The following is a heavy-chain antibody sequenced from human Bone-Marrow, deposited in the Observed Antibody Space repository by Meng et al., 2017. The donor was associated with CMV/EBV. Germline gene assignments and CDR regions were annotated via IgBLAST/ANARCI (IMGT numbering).Heavy chain of an antibody. J-gene: IGHJ3*02. CDR1: GFRFSDYW. Sequence: GESLKISCAASGFRFSDYWMSWVRQAPGKGLEWVANIQPDGSEGYFLESVKGRFTVSRDDAKNSVYLQMNSLRAEDTAIYYCLRGRDGFDIWGQGTMVTISS. V-gene: IGHV3-7*01. CDR2: IQPDGSEG. CDR3: LRGRDGFDI.